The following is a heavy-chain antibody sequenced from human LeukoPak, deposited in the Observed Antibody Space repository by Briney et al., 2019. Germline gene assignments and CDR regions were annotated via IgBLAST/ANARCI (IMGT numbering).Heavy chain of an antibody. CDR3: ARGGGQFDP. J-gene: IGHJ5*02. V-gene: IGHV1-69*13. Sequence: ASVKVSCKASGYTFTSYAMHWVRQAPGQGLEWMGGIIPILGTANYAQKFQGRVTITADESTSTAYMELSSLRSEDTAVYYCARGGGQFDPWGQGTLVTVSS. CDR2: IIPILGTA. CDR1: GYTFTSYA. D-gene: IGHD3-16*01.